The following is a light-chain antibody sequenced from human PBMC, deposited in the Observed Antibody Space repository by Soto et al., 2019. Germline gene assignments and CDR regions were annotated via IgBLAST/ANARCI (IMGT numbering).Light chain of an antibody. CDR2: GAS. CDR3: QQPDGYPAT. J-gene: IGKJ5*01. Sequence: DIQLTQSPSFLSASVGDRVTITCRASQGINTYFAWYQQKPGKAPKLLIYGASTLQSGVPSRFSGSGSGTDYPLTITSLQPEDFASYYCQQPDGYPATFGQGTRLEIK. V-gene: IGKV1-9*01. CDR1: QGINTY.